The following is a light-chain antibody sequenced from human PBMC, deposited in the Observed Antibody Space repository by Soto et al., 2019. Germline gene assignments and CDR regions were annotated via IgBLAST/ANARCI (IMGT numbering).Light chain of an antibody. CDR2: EGS. CDR3: CSYAGSSTVV. Sequence: QSALTQPASVSGSPGQSITISCTGTSSYVGSYNLVSWYQHHPGKAPKLMIYEGSKRPSGVSNRFSGSKSGNTASLTISGLQAEDEADYYCCSYAGSSTVVFGGGTKVTVL. CDR1: SSYVGSYNL. J-gene: IGLJ2*01. V-gene: IGLV2-23*01.